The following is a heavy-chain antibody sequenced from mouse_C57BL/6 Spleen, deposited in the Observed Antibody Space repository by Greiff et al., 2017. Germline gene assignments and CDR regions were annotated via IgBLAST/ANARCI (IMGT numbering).Heavy chain of an antibody. CDR2: IYPGNSDT. J-gene: IGHJ2*01. Sequence: EVQLQQSGTVLARPGASVKMSCKTSGYTFTSYWMHWVKQRPGQGLEWIGAIYPGNSDTSYNQKFKGKAKLTAVTSASTAYMELSSLTNEDSAVYYCTGEVYVGNFDYWGQGTTLTVSS. V-gene: IGHV1-5*01. D-gene: IGHD1-1*01. CDR1: GYTFTSYW. CDR3: TGEVYVGNFDY.